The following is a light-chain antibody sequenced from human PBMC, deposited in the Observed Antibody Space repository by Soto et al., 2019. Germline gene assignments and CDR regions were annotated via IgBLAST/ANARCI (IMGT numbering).Light chain of an antibody. J-gene: IGLJ2*01. CDR3: SSYTSSSRRV. CDR1: SSDVGGYNY. Sequence: QSALTQPASVSGSPGQSITISCTGTSSDVGGYNYVSWYQQHPGKAPKLMSYDVSNRPSGVSNRFSGSKSGNTASLTISGLQAEDEADYYCSSYTSSSRRVFGGGTKLTVL. V-gene: IGLV2-14*01. CDR2: DVS.